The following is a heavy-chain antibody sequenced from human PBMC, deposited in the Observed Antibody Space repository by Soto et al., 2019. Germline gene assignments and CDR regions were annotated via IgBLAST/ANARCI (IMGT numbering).Heavy chain of an antibody. Sequence: VQLVESGGGLVHPGGSLRLSCAASGFTFSNYWMHWVRQAPGKGLVWVSLINSEGGSTAYADSVKGRFTISRDNAENTLFLQMNSLRAEYMAVYYCTIATRCSEGNCYARGAVDCWGQGTMVTVSS. V-gene: IGHV3-74*01. CDR2: INSEGGST. D-gene: IGHD2-15*01. CDR3: TIATRCSEGNCYARGAVDC. J-gene: IGHJ3*01. CDR1: GFTFSNYW.